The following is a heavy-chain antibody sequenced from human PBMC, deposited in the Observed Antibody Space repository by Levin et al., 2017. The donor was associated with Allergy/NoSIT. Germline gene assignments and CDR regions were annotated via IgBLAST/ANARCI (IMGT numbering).Heavy chain of an antibody. CDR3: ASGNDYSIYGMDV. V-gene: IGHV1-18*01. CDR2: ISAYNGNT. Sequence: GESLKISCKASGYTFTSYGISWVRQAPGQGLEWMGWISAYNGNTNYAQKLQGRVTMTTDTSTSTAYMELRSLRSDDTAVYYCASGNDYSIYGMDVWGQGTTVTVSS. CDR1: GYTFTSYG. J-gene: IGHJ6*02. D-gene: IGHD4-11*01.